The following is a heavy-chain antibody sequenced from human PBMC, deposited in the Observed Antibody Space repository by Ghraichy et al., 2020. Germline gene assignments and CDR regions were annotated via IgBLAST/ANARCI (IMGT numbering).Heavy chain of an antibody. CDR1: GGSISAYY. J-gene: IGHJ6*02. D-gene: IGHD3-10*01. Sequence: SETLSLSCTVSGGSISAYYWTWIRQPPGKGLEWIGNIYYSGRTKYNPSLESRVTLSVDMSNNRFSLKLISVTAADTAVYYCARHDVKDYGSGTYSYYYGLDVWGQGTTVIVSS. CDR2: IYYSGRT. V-gene: IGHV4-59*08. CDR3: ARHDVKDYGSGTYSYYYGLDV.